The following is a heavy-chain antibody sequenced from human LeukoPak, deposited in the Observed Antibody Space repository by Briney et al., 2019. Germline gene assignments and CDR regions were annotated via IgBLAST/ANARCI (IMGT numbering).Heavy chain of an antibody. J-gene: IGHJ4*02. Sequence: SGGSLRLSCAASGFTFSSYWMSWVRQAPGKGLEWVANIKQDGSEKYYADSVKGRFTISRDNSKNTLYLQMNSLRAEDTAVYYCAKAFSVLRYFDWLLPIDYWGQGTLVTVSS. D-gene: IGHD3-9*01. CDR3: AKAFSVLRYFDWLLPIDY. CDR1: GFTFSSYW. V-gene: IGHV3-7*01. CDR2: IKQDGSEK.